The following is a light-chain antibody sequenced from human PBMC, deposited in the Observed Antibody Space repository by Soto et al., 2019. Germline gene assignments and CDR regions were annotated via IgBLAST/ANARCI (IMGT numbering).Light chain of an antibody. J-gene: IGKJ2*01. Sequence: EVVMTQSPATLSVSPGERAALSCRASQNIDINLAWYQQKPGQPPRLLIYGASTRATDIPARFSGSGSGTEFTLTISSLQSEDFAVYYCQQYNKWPLYTCGLGTKLEI. CDR3: QQYNKWPLYT. CDR1: QNIDIN. V-gene: IGKV3D-15*01. CDR2: GAS.